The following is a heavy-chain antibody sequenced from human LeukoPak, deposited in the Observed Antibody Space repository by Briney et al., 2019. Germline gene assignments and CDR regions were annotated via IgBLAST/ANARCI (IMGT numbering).Heavy chain of an antibody. CDR1: GYTFTSYG. Sequence: GASVKVSCKASGYTFTSYGISWVRQAPGQGLEWMGWMNPNSGNTGYAQKFQGRVTMTRNTSISTAYMELSSLRSEDTAVYYCARGTYYYDSSGYYYFFDYWGQGTLVTVSS. D-gene: IGHD3-22*01. CDR3: ARGTYYYDSSGYYYFFDY. V-gene: IGHV1-8*02. J-gene: IGHJ4*02. CDR2: MNPNSGNT.